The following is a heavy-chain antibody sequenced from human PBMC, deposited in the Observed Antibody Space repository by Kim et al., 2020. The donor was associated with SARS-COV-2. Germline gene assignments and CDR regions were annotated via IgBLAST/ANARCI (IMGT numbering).Heavy chain of an antibody. CDR3: ARGIAAAGTCYYYMDV. D-gene: IGHD6-13*01. V-gene: IGHV4-59*09. Sequence: PARKSRVTRSVDTSTNQFSLKLSSVTAADTAVYYCARGIAAAGTCYYYMDVWGKGTTVTVSS. J-gene: IGHJ6*03.